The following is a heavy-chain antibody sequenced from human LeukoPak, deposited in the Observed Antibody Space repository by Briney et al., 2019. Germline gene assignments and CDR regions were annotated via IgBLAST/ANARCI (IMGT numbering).Heavy chain of an antibody. CDR3: ASQYSSSWYYYYGMDV. Sequence: GGSLRLSCAASGFTFSSYWMNWARQAPGKGLEWVASINHNGNVNYYVDSVKGRFTISRDNAKNSLYLQMNSLRAEDTAVYYCASQYSSSWYYYYGMDVWGQGTTVTVSS. CDR2: INHNGNVN. D-gene: IGHD6-13*01. CDR1: GFTFSSYW. J-gene: IGHJ6*02. V-gene: IGHV3-7*01.